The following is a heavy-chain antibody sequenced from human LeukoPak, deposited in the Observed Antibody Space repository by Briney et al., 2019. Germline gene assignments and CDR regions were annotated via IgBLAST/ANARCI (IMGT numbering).Heavy chain of an antibody. J-gene: IGHJ4*02. CDR2: IVGNPGDP. Sequence: GGSLRLSCAASGFTFSSYAMTWVRQAPGKGLGWISAIVGNPGDPYYADSVKGRFTVSRDNSKNTLYLQMSSLRDEDTAVYYCVKNYRRLDSWGQGILVTVSS. V-gene: IGHV3-23*01. D-gene: IGHD5-24*01. CDR3: VKNYRRLDS. CDR1: GFTFSSYA.